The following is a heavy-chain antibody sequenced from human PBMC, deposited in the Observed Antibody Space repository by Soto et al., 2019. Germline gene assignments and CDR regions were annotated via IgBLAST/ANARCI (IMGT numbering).Heavy chain of an antibody. CDR3: AKDRRGGEYPAFDL. CDR1: GFTLSDYD. Sequence: DVHLLESGGGLVQPGGSLRLSCVASGFTLSDYDMGWVRQAPGKGLEWVSLIRGDGGATYYARSMEGRLTISRDTSENTLYRQMNRLRAEDTALYYCAKDRRGGEYPAFDLWGQGTLVTVSS. D-gene: IGHD2-21*01. CDR2: IRGDGGAT. V-gene: IGHV3-23*01. J-gene: IGHJ3*01.